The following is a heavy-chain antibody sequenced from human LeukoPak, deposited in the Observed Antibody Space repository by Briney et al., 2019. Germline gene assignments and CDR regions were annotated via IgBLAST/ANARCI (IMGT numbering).Heavy chain of an antibody. V-gene: IGHV3-23*01. J-gene: IGHJ5*02. CDR1: GFIFSNYA. CDR3: ASDSSGWYRWFDP. CDR2: IGGRDSGT. D-gene: IGHD6-19*01. Sequence: AGGSLRLSCAASGFIFSNYAMSWVRQAPGKGLEWVSAIGGRDSGTYYADSVRGRFTVSRDDPKNTLYLQMNTLRAEDTAVYYCASDSSGWYRWFDPWGQGTLVTVSS.